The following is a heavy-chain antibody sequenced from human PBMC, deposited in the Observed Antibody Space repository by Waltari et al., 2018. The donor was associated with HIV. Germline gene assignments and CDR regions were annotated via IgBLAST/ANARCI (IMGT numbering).Heavy chain of an antibody. D-gene: IGHD2-2*01. CDR2: ISYDGSNK. V-gene: IGHV3-30*18. CDR3: AKELVPAEYYYGMDV. CDR1: GFTFSSYG. Sequence: QVQLVESGGGVVQPGRSLRLSCAASGFTFSSYGMHWVRQAPGKGLEWVAVISYDGSNKYYADSVKGRFTISRDNSKNTLYLQMNSLRAEDTAVYYCAKELVPAEYYYGMDVWGQGTTVTVSS. J-gene: IGHJ6*02.